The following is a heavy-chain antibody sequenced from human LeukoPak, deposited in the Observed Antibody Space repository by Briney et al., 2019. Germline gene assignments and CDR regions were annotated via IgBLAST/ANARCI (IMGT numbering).Heavy chain of an antibody. CDR3: ARAEWDIVVVPAARPSSGSFDI. CDR1: GGSISSSSYY. J-gene: IGHJ3*02. D-gene: IGHD2-2*02. Sequence: SETLSLTCTVSGGSISSSSYYWGWIRQPPGKGLEWIGSIYYSGSTYYNPSLKSRVTISVDTSKNQFSLKLSSVTAADTAVYYCARAEWDIVVVPAARPSSGSFDIWGQGTMVTVSS. V-gene: IGHV4-39*01. CDR2: IYYSGST.